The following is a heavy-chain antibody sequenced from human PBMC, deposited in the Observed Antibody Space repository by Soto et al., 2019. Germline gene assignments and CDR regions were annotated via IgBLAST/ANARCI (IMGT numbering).Heavy chain of an antibody. V-gene: IGHV1-8*01. J-gene: IGHJ4*02. Sequence: ASVKVSCKASGYTFTIYDINCVLQATGQGLDWMGWMNPNSGNTGYAQKFQGRVTMTRNTSISTAYMELSSLRSEDTAVYYCARRGLYGRPFDYWGQGTLVTVSS. CDR2: MNPNSGNT. CDR3: ARRGLYGRPFDY. D-gene: IGHD2-8*01. CDR1: GYTFTIYD.